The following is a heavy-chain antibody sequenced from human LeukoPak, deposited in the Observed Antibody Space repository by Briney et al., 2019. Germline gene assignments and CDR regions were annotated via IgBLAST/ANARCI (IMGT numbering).Heavy chain of an antibody. V-gene: IGHV1-58*02. D-gene: IGHD3-10*01. J-gene: IGHJ4*02. CDR1: GFTFTSSA. CDR3: AADPDYYGSGSYSHFDY. CDR2: IVVGSGNT. Sequence: SVKVSCKASGFTFTSSAMQWVRQARGQRLEWIGWIVVGSGNTNYAQKFQERVTITRDMSTSTAYMELSSLRSEDTAVYYCAADPDYYGSGSYSHFDYWGQGTLVTVSS.